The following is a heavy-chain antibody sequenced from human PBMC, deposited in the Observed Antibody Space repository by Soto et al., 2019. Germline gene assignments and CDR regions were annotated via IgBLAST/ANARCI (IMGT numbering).Heavy chain of an antibody. J-gene: IGHJ5*02. CDR3: AKDPPSPWTANWVDP. Sequence: EEQVSESGGALVQPGGSLRLSCAASGFNFNTFAMSWIRQAPGKGLEWVSYISSSGGSRDYADSVRGRFTISRDNSKNVLFLQMNSLRADDTATYYCAKDPPSPWTANWVDPWGKGTLVTVSS. CDR1: GFNFNTFA. CDR2: ISSSGGSR. V-gene: IGHV3-23*01. D-gene: IGHD1-1*01.